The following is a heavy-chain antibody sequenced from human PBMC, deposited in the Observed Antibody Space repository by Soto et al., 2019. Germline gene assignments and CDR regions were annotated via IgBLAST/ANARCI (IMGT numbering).Heavy chain of an antibody. J-gene: IGHJ4*02. D-gene: IGHD3-3*01. CDR3: ARARKATYITGGFDS. Sequence: PSQTLSLTCTVCVGSVSSGNFYWSWIRQPPGKGLEWIAYSSYCGINNLNGALNGRVTMSIDTSKNQFSLKATSLTAADTAVYYCARARKATYITGGFDSWGQGTLVTVSS. CDR2: SSYCGIN. CDR1: VGSVSSGNFY. V-gene: IGHV4-61*01.